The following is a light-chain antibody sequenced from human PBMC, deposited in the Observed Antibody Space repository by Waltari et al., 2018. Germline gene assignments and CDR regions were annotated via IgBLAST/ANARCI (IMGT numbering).Light chain of an antibody. V-gene: IGLV1-44*01. CDR3: AAWDDSLDGPV. CDR1: SSNIGTTI. CDR2: TNN. Sequence: QSVLTQTPSVSATPGQRVTISCSGSSSNIGTTIVNWYQQLPGTAPKLLIHTNNQRPSGVPDRFSGSKSGTSASLAISGLQSEDEAEYYCAAWDDSLDGPVFGGGTKLTVL. J-gene: IGLJ3*02.